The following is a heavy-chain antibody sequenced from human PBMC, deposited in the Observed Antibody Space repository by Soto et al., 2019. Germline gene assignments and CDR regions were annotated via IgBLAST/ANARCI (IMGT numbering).Heavy chain of an antibody. J-gene: IGHJ4*02. CDR3: ARDHVTPGLYFDY. D-gene: IGHD2-2*02. CDR1: GGSISSYY. CDR2: IYYSGST. V-gene: IGHV4-59*08. Sequence: SETLSLTCTVSGGSISSYYWSWIRQPPGKGLEWIGYIYYSGSTNYNPSLKSRVTISVDTSKNQFSLKLSSVTAADTAVYYCARDHVTPGLYFDYWGQGNQVTVSS.